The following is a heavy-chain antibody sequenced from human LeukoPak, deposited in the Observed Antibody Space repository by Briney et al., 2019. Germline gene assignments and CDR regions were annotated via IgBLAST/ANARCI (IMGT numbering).Heavy chain of an antibody. J-gene: IGHJ4*02. V-gene: IGHV3-30*04. Sequence: GGSLRLSCAASGFTFSSYAMHWVRQAPGKGLEWVAVISYDGSNKYYADSVKGRFTISRDNSKNTLYLQKNSLRAEDTAVYYCAREGYSGSYDYWGQGTLVTISS. CDR3: AREGYSGSYDY. D-gene: IGHD5-12*01. CDR2: ISYDGSNK. CDR1: GFTFSSYA.